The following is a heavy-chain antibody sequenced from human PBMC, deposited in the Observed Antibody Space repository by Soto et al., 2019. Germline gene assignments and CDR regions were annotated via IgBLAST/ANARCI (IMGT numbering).Heavy chain of an antibody. Sequence: SETLSLTCTVSGGSISGYYWSWIRQPPGKGLEWIGYMYNTGSTVYNPSFKSRVTISVDTSKSQFSLRLNSLTAADTAVYYCARDLWGYCGTDCYPLDVWGQGTTVTVSS. CDR2: MYNTGST. D-gene: IGHD2-21*02. CDR3: ARDLWGYCGTDCYPLDV. J-gene: IGHJ6*02. V-gene: IGHV4-59*01. CDR1: GGSISGYY.